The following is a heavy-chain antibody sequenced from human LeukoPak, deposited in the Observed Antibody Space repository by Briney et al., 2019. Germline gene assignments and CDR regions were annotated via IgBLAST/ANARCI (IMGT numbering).Heavy chain of an antibody. V-gene: IGHV3-9*01. J-gene: IGHJ4*02. CDR2: ISWNSGSV. CDR3: AKDRQGSYAYPELGY. D-gene: IGHD5-18*01. Sequence: GRSLRLSCAGSGFTFDDYAMHWVRQAPGKGLEWVSGISWNSGSVGYADSVKGRFTISRDNAKNSLYLQMNSLRAEDTALYYCAKDRQGSYAYPELGYWGQGTLVTVSS. CDR1: GFTFDDYA.